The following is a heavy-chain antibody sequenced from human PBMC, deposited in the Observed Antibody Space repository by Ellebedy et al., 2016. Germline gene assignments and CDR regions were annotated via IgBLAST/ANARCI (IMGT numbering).Heavy chain of an antibody. Sequence: GESLKISCAASGFTFSSYGMHWVRQAPGKGLEWVAVISYDGSNKYYADSVKGRFTISRDNSKNTLSLQMNSRRAEDTAMYYWAKDLGRVVTAIGNYFDYWGQGTLVTVSS. D-gene: IGHD2-21*02. CDR1: GFTFSSYG. CDR3: AKDLGRVVTAIGNYFDY. J-gene: IGHJ4*02. CDR2: ISYDGSNK. V-gene: IGHV3-30*18.